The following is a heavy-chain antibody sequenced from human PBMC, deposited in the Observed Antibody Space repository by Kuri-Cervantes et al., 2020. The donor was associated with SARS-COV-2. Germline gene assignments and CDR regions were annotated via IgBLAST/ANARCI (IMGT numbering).Heavy chain of an antibody. Sequence: SVKVSCKASGGTFSNYAISWVRQAPGQGLEWMGGIIPIFGTANYAQKFQGRVTITADESTSTAYMELSSLRSEDTAVYYCAREYCSSTSCYGAYGMDVWGQGTTVTVSS. V-gene: IGHV1-69*13. CDR3: AREYCSSTSCYGAYGMDV. CDR2: IIPIFGTA. J-gene: IGHJ6*02. CDR1: GGTFSNYA. D-gene: IGHD2-2*01.